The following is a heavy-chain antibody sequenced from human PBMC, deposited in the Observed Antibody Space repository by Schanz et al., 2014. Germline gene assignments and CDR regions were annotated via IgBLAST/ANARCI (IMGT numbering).Heavy chain of an antibody. CDR1: GFRFDDYA. CDR2: MSWNAGSL. V-gene: IGHV3-9*01. CDR3: ARDTAQSCIGPSCFEYFQH. Sequence: VDLVESGGGVVQPGRSLRLSCAASGFRFDDYAMHWVRQAPGKGLEWVSGMSWNAGSLGYGDSVKGRFTISRDNAKNSLYLQMNSLRAEDTALYYCARDTAQSCIGPSCFEYFQHWGQGALVTVSS. D-gene: IGHD2-2*01. J-gene: IGHJ1*01.